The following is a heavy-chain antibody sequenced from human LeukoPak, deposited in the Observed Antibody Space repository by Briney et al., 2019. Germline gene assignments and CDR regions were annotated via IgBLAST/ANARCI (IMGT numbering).Heavy chain of an antibody. D-gene: IGHD1-26*01. J-gene: IGHJ4*02. V-gene: IGHV5-51*01. CDR3: ARLAGAERTGFDY. CDR2: IYPGDSDT. CDR1: GYSFTSYW. Sequence: GESLKISCRGFGYSFTSYWIGWVRQMPGKGLEWMGIIYPGDSDTRYSPSFQGQVTISADKSISTDYLQWSSLKASDTAMYYCARLAGAERTGFDYWGQGTLVTVSS.